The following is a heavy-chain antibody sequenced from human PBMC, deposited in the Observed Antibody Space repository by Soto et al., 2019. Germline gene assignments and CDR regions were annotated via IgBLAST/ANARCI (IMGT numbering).Heavy chain of an antibody. CDR3: AKDGYSGYGLVDY. D-gene: IGHD5-12*01. CDR2: ISYDGSNK. J-gene: IGHJ4*02. V-gene: IGHV3-30*18. Sequence: QVQLVESGGGVVQPGRSQRLSCAASGFTFSSYGMHWVRQAPGKGLEWVAVISYDGSNKYYADSVKGRFTISRDNSKNTLYLQMNSLSAEDTAVYYCAKDGYSGYGLVDYWGQGTLVTVSS. CDR1: GFTFSSYG.